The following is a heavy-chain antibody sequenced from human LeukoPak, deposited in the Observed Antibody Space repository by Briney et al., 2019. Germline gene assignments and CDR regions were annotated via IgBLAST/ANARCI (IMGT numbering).Heavy chain of an antibody. CDR3: ATGLSENLRWYFGY. CDR1: GFTFSNYA. J-gene: IGHJ4*02. CDR2: ISGSGGGT. Sequence: PGGSLRLSCAASGFTFSNYAMSWFRQAPGKGLEWVSVISGSGGGTYYADSVKGRFTVSRDNSKNTLFLQINSLRAEDTAVYYCATGLSENLRWYFGYWGQGTLVTVSS. D-gene: IGHD4-23*01. V-gene: IGHV3-23*01.